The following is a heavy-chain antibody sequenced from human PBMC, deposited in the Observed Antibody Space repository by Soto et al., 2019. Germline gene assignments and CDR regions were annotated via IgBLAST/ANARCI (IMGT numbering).Heavy chain of an antibody. CDR3: ARWGYPAARAFDI. J-gene: IGHJ3*02. V-gene: IGHV4-59*02. CDR2: IHYTGET. CDR1: VASVSKYY. D-gene: IGHD3-16*02. Sequence: QVQLQESGPGLKAPSETLSLTCTVSVASVSKYYWNWVRQPPGKGLEWIGYIHYTGETKHNPSLKSGVTMSVDTSTNEFSLKMTSVTAADTAVYYCARWGYPAARAFDIWGQGAMVTVSS.